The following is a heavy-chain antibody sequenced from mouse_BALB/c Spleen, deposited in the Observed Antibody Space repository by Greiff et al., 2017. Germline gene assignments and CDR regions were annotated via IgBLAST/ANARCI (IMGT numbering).Heavy chain of an antibody. Sequence: QVQLKQSGAELARPGASVKLSCKASGYTFTSYWMQWVKQRPGQGLEWIGAIYPGDGDTRYTQKFKGKATLTADKSSSTAYMQLSSLASEDSAVYYCARLNYYRYDEAWFAYWGQGTLVTVSA. D-gene: IGHD2-14*01. V-gene: IGHV1-87*01. CDR1: GYTFTSYW. CDR3: ARLNYYRYDEAWFAY. J-gene: IGHJ3*01. CDR2: IYPGDGDT.